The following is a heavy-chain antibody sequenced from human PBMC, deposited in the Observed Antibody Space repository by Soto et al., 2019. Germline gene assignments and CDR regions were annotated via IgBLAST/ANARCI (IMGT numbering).Heavy chain of an antibody. D-gene: IGHD3-16*01. Sequence: PSETLSLICTVSGGSISSYYWSWIRQPPGKGLEWIGYIYYSGSTNYSPSLKSRVTISVDTSKNQFSLKLSSVTAADTAVYYCAREKYLRRAPFDYWGQGTLVTVSS. CDR1: GGSISSYY. CDR2: IYYSGST. CDR3: AREKYLRRAPFDY. J-gene: IGHJ4*02. V-gene: IGHV4-59*01.